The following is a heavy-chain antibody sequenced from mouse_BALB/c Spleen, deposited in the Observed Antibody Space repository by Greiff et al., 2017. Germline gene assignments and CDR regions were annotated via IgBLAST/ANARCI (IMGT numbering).Heavy chain of an antibody. CDR2: INPSTGYT. CDR1: GYTFTSYW. D-gene: IGHD1-2*01. J-gene: IGHJ4*01. CDR3: APFITTATSYAMDY. Sequence: QVQLKQSGAELAKPGASVKMSCKASGYTFTSYWMHWVKQRPGQGLEWIGYINPSTGYTEYNQKFKDKATLTADKSSSTAYMQLSSLTSEDSAVYYCAPFITTATSYAMDYWGQGTSVTVSS. V-gene: IGHV1-7*01.